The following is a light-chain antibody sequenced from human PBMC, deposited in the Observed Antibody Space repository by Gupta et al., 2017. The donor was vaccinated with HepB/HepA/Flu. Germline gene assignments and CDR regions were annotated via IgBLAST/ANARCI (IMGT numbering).Light chain of an antibody. CDR3: QQGYTAPRVT. CDR2: AIS. CDR1: QSISTY. J-gene: IGKJ3*01. V-gene: IGKV1-39*01. Sequence: DIQMTQSPSSLSASVGDRVTITCRASQSISTYLNWYQQKPRKAPKLLIYAISNLQSGVPSRFSGGGSGTEFTLTISSLQPEDFATYFCQQGYTAPRVTFGPGTKVDIK.